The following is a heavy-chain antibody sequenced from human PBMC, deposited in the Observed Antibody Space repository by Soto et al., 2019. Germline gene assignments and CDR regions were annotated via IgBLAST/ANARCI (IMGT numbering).Heavy chain of an antibody. D-gene: IGHD6-19*01. CDR2: IIPVNGTA. CDR1: GGTFSSYA. CDR3: AREGGWYVDY. J-gene: IGHJ4*02. Sequence: SVKVSCKASGGTFSSYAISWVRQAPGQGLEWMGGIIPVNGTANYAQKFQGRVTITADTSTSTAYMELSSLRSEDTAVYYCAREGGWYVDYWGQGTLVTVSS. V-gene: IGHV1-69*06.